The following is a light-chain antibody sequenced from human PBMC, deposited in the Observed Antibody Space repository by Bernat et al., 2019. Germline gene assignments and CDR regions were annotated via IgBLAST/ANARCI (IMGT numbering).Light chain of an antibody. CDR1: RLAN. CDR2: RDN. J-gene: IGLJ3*02. V-gene: IGLV3-1*01. Sequence: SYELTQPPSVSVSPGQTASITCSGDRLANTCWYQQKPGQSPVVVIFRDNKRPSGIPERFSGSNSGNTATLTISGAQAMDEADYYCQAGDSSTGVFGGGTKLTV. CDR3: QAGDSSTGV.